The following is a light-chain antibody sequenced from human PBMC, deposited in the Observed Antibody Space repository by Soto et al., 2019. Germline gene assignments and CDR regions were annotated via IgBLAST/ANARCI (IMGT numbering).Light chain of an antibody. CDR2: GNS. CDR3: QSYDSSLSAVV. Sequence: QSVLTQPPSVSGAPGQRVTISCTGSSSNIGAGYDVHWYQPLPGTAPKLLIYGNSNRPSGVPDRFSGSKSGTSASLAITGLQAEDEADYYCQSYDSSLSAVVFGGGTKQTVL. CDR1: SSNIGAGYD. J-gene: IGLJ2*01. V-gene: IGLV1-40*01.